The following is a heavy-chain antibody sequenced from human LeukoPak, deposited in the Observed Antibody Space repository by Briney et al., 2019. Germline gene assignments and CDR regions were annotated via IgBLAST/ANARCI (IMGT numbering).Heavy chain of an antibody. CDR3: VKEGRRQWLPRGWFDS. CDR1: GFTFSSYV. CDR2: ISNNGENT. V-gene: IGHV3-64*05. J-gene: IGHJ5*01. Sequence: GGSLRLSCPASGFTFSSYVMHWVRQAPGKGLEYVSAISNNGENTYYADSVKGRFTISRDNSKNTLYVQMSSLRDEDTAVYYCVKEGRRQWLPRGWFDSWGQGTLVTVSS. D-gene: IGHD6-19*01.